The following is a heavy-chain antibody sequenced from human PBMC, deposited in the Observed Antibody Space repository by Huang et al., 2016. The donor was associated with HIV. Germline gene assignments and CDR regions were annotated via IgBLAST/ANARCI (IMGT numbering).Heavy chain of an antibody. CDR1: GYSFTTYA. Sequence: QVQLVQSGAEVKKPGASVKVSCKASGYSFTTYALHWVRQAPGHSLAWMGCINPGNGNTNYSQKCQGRVTITRDTSASTVYMEVSSLTFEDTAVYYCAREFVIFGAPLWPAYWGQGTLISVSS. CDR2: INPGNGNT. CDR3: AREFVIFGAPLWPAY. V-gene: IGHV1-3*01. D-gene: IGHD2-21*01. J-gene: IGHJ4*02.